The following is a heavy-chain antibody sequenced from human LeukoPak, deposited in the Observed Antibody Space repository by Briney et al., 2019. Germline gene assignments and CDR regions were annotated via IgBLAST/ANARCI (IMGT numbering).Heavy chain of an antibody. CDR3: ARRPRKSPVDY. CDR2: ISSSGSTI. CDR1: GFTVNSNY. Sequence: GGSLRLSCATSGFTVNSNYMSWIRQAPGKGLEWVSYISSSGSTIYYADSVKGRFTISRDNAKNSLYLQMNSLRAEDTAVYYCARRPRKSPVDYWGQGTLVTVSS. V-gene: IGHV3-11*01. J-gene: IGHJ4*02.